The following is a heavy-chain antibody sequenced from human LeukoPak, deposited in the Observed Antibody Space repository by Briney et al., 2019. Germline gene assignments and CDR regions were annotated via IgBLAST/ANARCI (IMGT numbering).Heavy chain of an antibody. D-gene: IGHD6-19*01. J-gene: IGHJ4*02. V-gene: IGHV3-23*01. CDR1: GFTFSTYA. CDR2: ISGSGHST. Sequence: PGGSLRLSCEVSGFTFSTYAMSWVRQAPGEGLEWVSGISGSGHSTYYADSVKGHFTISRDNSKNMLYLQMNSLRAEDTAVYYCAKPRNGWFRFDSWGQGSLVTVSS. CDR3: AKPRNGWFRFDS.